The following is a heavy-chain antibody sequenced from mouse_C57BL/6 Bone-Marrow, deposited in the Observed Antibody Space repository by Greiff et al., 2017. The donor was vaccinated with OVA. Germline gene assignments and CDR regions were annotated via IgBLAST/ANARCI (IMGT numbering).Heavy chain of an antibody. J-gene: IGHJ3*01. D-gene: IGHD2-2*01. CDR2: ISNGGGST. CDR1: GFTFSDYY. CDR3: ARRGYDEGKAWFAY. V-gene: IGHV5-12*01. Sequence: EVKLQESGGGLVQPGGSLKLSCAASGFTFSDYYMYWVRQTPEKRLEWVAYISNGGGSTYYPDTVKGRFTISRDNAKNTLYLQMSRLKSEDTAMYYCARRGYDEGKAWFAYWGQGTLVTVSA.